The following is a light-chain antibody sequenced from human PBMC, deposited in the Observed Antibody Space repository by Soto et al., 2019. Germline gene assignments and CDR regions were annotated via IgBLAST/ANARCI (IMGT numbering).Light chain of an antibody. CDR1: QSVSNF. CDR2: DAS. CDR3: QARSNWPS. J-gene: IGKJ3*01. V-gene: IGKV3-11*01. Sequence: EIVLTQSPGTLSLSPGESATLSCRASQSVSNFLAWYQQKPGQSPRLLIYDASDRATGIPTRFSGSGSGTDFTLTISSLEPEVLAVYYCQARSNWPSFGPGTKVDI.